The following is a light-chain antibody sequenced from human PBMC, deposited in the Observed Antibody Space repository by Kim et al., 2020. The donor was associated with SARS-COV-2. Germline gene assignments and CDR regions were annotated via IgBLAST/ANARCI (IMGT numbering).Light chain of an antibody. V-gene: IGLV6-57*03. J-gene: IGLJ2*01. CDR1: SGSIASNY. CDR3: QSYDSSNVV. Sequence: GKTETVPSPRSSGSIASNYVQWDQQRPGSAPTTVIYEDNQRPSGVPDRFSGSIDSASNSASLTISGLKTEDEADYYCQSYDSSNVVFGGGTQLTVL. CDR2: EDN.